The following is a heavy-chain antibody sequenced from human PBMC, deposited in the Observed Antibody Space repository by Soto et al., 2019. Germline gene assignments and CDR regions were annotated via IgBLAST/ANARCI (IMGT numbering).Heavy chain of an antibody. CDR1: GFTFSSYS. D-gene: IGHD5-18*01. J-gene: IGHJ5*02. CDR2: ISSSSSYI. V-gene: IGHV3-21*01. Sequence: PGXSLRLSCAASGFTFSSYSINWVIQAPGKGLEWVSSISSSSSYIYYADSVKGRFTISRDNAKNSLYLQMNSLRAEDKAVYYCARDPVDTAMAEYNWFDPWGQGTLVTVSS. CDR3: ARDPVDTAMAEYNWFDP.